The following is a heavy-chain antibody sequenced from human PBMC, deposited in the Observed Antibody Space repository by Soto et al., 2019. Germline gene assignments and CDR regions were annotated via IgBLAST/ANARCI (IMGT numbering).Heavy chain of an antibody. CDR2: MNPNSGNT. CDR3: ARAVHYDFWSGAYYFDY. J-gene: IGHJ4*02. V-gene: IGHV1-8*01. Sequence: QVQLVQSGAEVKKPGASVKVSCKASGYTFTSYDINWVRQATGQGLEWMGWMNPNSGNTGYAQKFQGRVTMTRNTSISTAYMELSSLRSEDTAVYYCARAVHYDFWSGAYYFDYWGQGTLVTVSS. D-gene: IGHD3-3*01. CDR1: GYTFTSYD.